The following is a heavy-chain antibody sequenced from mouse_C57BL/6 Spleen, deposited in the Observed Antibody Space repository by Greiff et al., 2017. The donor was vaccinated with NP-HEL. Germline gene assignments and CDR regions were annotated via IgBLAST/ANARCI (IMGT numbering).Heavy chain of an antibody. CDR1: GYTFTSYW. CDR3: ARSGYYGSWFAY. D-gene: IGHD1-1*01. V-gene: IGHV1-72*01. J-gene: IGHJ3*01. CDR2: IDPNSGGT. Sequence: QVQLKQPGAELVKPGASVKLSCKASGYTFTSYWMHWVKQRPGRGLEWIGRIDPNSGGTKYNEKFKSKATLTVDKPSSTAYMQLSSLTSEDSAVYYCARSGYYGSWFAYWGQGTLVTVSA.